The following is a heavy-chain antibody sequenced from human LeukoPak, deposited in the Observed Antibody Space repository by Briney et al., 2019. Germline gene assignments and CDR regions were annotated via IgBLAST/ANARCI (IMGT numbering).Heavy chain of an antibody. J-gene: IGHJ3*02. CDR3: ARVSAEQWLVLADAFDI. D-gene: IGHD6-19*01. Sequence: ASVKVSCKASGYTFTSYGISWVRQAPGQGLEWMGWISAYNGNTNYAQKLQGRVTMTTDTSTSTAYMELRSLRSDDTAVYYCARVSAEQWLVLADAFDIWGQGTMATVSS. CDR1: GYTFTSYG. V-gene: IGHV1-18*01. CDR2: ISAYNGNT.